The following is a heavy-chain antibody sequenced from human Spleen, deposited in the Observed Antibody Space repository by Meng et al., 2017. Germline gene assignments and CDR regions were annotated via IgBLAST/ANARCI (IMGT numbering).Heavy chain of an antibody. D-gene: IGHD3-10*01. Sequence: SETLSLTCTVSGGSISSSSYYWGWIRQPPGKGLEWIGSIYYSGSTYYNPSLKSRVTISVDTPKNQFSLKLSSVTAADTAVYYCARVRILPYYSVPHYFDYWGQGTLVTVSS. CDR2: IYYSGST. V-gene: IGHV4-39*07. CDR3: ARVRILPYYSVPHYFDY. J-gene: IGHJ4*02. CDR1: GGSISSSSYY.